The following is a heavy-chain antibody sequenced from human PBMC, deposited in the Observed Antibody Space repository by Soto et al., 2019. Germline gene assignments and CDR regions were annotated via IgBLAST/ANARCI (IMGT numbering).Heavy chain of an antibody. V-gene: IGHV3-23*01. J-gene: IGHJ3*01. D-gene: IGHD2-15*01. CDR2: VGVNAGST. CDR1: GFTFSNFA. CDR3: AKGWTEVDL. Sequence: EVQLLESGGGLVLPGGSLRLSCAASGFTFSNFAMKWVRQTPGKGLEWVSTVGVNAGSTYYADSVKGRFTISRDNSKNALYLQMNSLTVDDTAVYYCAKGWTEVDLWGQGIMVTVSS.